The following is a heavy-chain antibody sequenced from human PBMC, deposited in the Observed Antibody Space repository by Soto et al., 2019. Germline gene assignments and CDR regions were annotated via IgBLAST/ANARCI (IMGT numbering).Heavy chain of an antibody. V-gene: IGHV1-8*01. J-gene: IGHJ3*02. Sequence: APVKVSCKASGYTFTSYDINWVRQATGPGLEWMGWMNPNSGNTGYAQKFQGRVTMTRNTSISTAYIELSSLGSEDTAVYYCARGRDYYDSSGYYYAFDIWGQGTMVTVSS. D-gene: IGHD3-22*01. CDR3: ARGRDYYDSSGYYYAFDI. CDR1: GYTFTSYD. CDR2: MNPNSGNT.